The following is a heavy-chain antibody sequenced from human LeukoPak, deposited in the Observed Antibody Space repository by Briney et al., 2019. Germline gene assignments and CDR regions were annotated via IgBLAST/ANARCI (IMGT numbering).Heavy chain of an antibody. Sequence: SVKVSCKASGGTFSSYAISWARQAPGQGLEWMGGIIPIFGTANYAQKFQGRVTITADESTSTAYMELSSLRSEDTAVYYCARNGDYVLHWFDPWGQGTLVTVSS. V-gene: IGHV1-69*01. D-gene: IGHD4-17*01. CDR1: GGTFSSYA. CDR2: IIPIFGTA. CDR3: ARNGDYVLHWFDP. J-gene: IGHJ5*02.